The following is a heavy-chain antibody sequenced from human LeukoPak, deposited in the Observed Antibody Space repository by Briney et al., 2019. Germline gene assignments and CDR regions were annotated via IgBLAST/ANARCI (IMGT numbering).Heavy chain of an antibody. Sequence: SETLSLTCAVSGYSISSGYYWGWIRQPPGKGLEWIGSIYHSGSTYYNPSLKSRVTISVDTSENQFSLKLSSVTAADTAVYYCARSVYYYDSSGYYPLFDYWGQGTLVTVSS. J-gene: IGHJ4*02. V-gene: IGHV4-38-2*01. CDR1: GYSISSGYY. CDR3: ARSVYYYDSSGYYPLFDY. D-gene: IGHD3-22*01. CDR2: IYHSGST.